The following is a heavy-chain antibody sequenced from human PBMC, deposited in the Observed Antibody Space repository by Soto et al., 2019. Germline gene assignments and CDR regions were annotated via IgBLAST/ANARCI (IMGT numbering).Heavy chain of an antibody. Sequence: QVQLVQSGAEVKKPGASVKVSCKASGYTFTNYGISWVRQAPGQGLEWMGWISAYNGNTKYAQKFQGRVTMTTDTSTSTDYMQRRSLRSDDTAVYYCARGVGSGSYYNQYNWFDPWGQGTLVTVSS. CDR2: ISAYNGNT. J-gene: IGHJ5*02. CDR3: ARGVGSGSYYNQYNWFDP. V-gene: IGHV1-18*01. D-gene: IGHD3-10*01. CDR1: GYTFTNYG.